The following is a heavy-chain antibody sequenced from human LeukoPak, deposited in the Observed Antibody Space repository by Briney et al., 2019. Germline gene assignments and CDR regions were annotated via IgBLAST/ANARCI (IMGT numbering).Heavy chain of an antibody. V-gene: IGHV3-53*01. Sequence: GGSLRLSCAASGFTVRTDYMTWLRQAPGKGLEWVSIIYSVGSTYYADSVRGRFSISRDNSKNTVYLQMNSLRAEDTAVYYCTRSVSGIDPIVHWGQGTLVTVSS. CDR3: TRSVSGIDPIVH. CDR1: GFTVRTDY. CDR2: IYSVGST. J-gene: IGHJ4*02. D-gene: IGHD2/OR15-2a*01.